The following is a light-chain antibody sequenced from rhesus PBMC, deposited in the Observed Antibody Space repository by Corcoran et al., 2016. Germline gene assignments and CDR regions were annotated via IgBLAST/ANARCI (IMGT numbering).Light chain of an antibody. CDR3: MQALEFPLT. J-gene: IGKJ4*01. Sequence: DIVMTQTPLSLPVTPGEPASISCRSSQSLLDSEDGNTYLDWYLQKPGQSPQLLFYEVSNRASGVPDRFSGIGSDTDFTLKISRVEAEDVGVYFCMQALEFPLTFGGGTKVEIK. CDR1: QSLLDSEDGNTY. V-gene: IGKV2-104*02. CDR2: EVS.